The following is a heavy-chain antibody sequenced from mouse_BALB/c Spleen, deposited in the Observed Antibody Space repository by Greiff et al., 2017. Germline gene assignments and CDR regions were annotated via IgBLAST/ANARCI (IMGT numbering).Heavy chain of an antibody. D-gene: IGHD2-4*01. Sequence: EVKLLESGAELVKPGASVKLSCTASGFNIKDTYMHWVKQRPEQGLEWIGRIDPANGNTKYDPKFPGKATITADTSSNTAYLQLSSLTSEDTAVYYCAYMITTADWGQGTLVTVSA. CDR2: IDPANGNT. J-gene: IGHJ3*01. CDR1: GFNIKDTY. V-gene: IGHV14-3*02. CDR3: AYMITTAD.